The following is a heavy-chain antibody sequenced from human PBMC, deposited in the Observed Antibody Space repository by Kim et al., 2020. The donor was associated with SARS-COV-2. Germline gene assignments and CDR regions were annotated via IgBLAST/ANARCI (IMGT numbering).Heavy chain of an antibody. D-gene: IGHD3-16*01. CDR1: GFTFRTYG. J-gene: IGHJ6*03. CDR2: IWYDRNNK. V-gene: IGHV3-33*01. CDR3: ARARGNYYYYMDF. Sequence: GGSLRLSCAASGFTFRTYGMHWVRQAPGKLLEWLAVIWYDRNNKYYADSVKGRLTISRDNSKNTLYLQMNSLRAEDTAVYYSARARGNYYYYMDFWGKGTTVTVYS.